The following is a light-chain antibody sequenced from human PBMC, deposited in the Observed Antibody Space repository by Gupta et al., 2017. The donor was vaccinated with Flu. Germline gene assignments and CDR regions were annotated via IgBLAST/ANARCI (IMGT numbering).Light chain of an antibody. V-gene: IGLV3-21*02. CDR2: DDS. CDR3: EVWDSSSDRPV. CDR1: NIGSKN. J-gene: IGLJ1*01. Sequence: GGTNIGSKNVHWYQQKPGPAPVLVVYDDSDRPSGIPERFSGSNSGNTATLTISRVEAGDEADYYCEVWDSSSDRPVFGTGTKVTVL.